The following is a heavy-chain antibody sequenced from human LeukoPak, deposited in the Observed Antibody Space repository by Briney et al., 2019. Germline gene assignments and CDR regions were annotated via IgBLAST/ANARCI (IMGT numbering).Heavy chain of an antibody. CDR1: GFSFSKYA. CDR3: ARMKVIKGASLDY. J-gene: IGHJ4*02. CDR2: ISFDETKK. Sequence: PGGPLRLSCAASGFSFSKYAMHWVRQAPGKGLEWVAVISFDETKKYYADSVKGRFTISRDNSNNTLFLQMNSVKTEDRAVYFCARMKVIKGASLDYWGQGSLVTVSS. V-gene: IGHV3-30-3*01. D-gene: IGHD2-21*01.